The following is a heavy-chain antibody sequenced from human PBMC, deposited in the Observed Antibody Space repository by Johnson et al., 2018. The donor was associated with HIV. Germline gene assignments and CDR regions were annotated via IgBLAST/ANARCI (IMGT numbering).Heavy chain of an antibody. D-gene: IGHD6-6*01. CDR2: ISYDGSNN. J-gene: IGHJ3*02. CDR3: ARDRAPVYSSSSSPFDAFDI. CDR1: GFTFSSYG. Sequence: QVQLVESGGGVVQPGRSLRLSCAASGFTFSSYGMHWVRQAPGKGLEWVAAISYDGSNNYYADSVKGRFTISSDNSKNPLYLQMNSLRADDTAVYYCARDRAPVYSSSSSPFDAFDIWGQGTMVTVSS. V-gene: IGHV3-30*03.